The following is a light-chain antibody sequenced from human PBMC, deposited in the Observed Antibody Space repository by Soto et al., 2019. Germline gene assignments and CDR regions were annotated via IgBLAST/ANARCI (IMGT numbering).Light chain of an antibody. V-gene: IGKV1-39*01. CDR3: QQSYSTPPS. Sequence: DIQMTQSPSSLSASVGDRVTITCRASQSISSYLNCYQQKPGKAPKLLIYAASSLQSGVPSRFSGCGSGTDFTLTISSLQPEDFATYYCQQSYSTPPSFGQGTKLEIK. J-gene: IGKJ2*01. CDR1: QSISSY. CDR2: AAS.